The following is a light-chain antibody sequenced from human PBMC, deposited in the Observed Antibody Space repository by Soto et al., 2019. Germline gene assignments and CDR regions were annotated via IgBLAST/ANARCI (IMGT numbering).Light chain of an antibody. CDR3: QQCGRLVA. J-gene: IGKJ1*01. CDR2: GAS. CDR1: QSVSSSY. Sequence: EIVLTQSPGTLSLSPGERATLSCRASQSVSSSYLAWYQHTPGRAPRLLIDGASSRATGIPDRFSGSGSGTVFTLTISRLEPDDLAVYYCQQCGRLVAFGQGTKVEIK. V-gene: IGKV3-20*01.